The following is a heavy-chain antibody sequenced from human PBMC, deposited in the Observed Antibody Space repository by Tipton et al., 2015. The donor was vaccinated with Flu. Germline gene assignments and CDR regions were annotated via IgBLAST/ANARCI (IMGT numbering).Heavy chain of an antibody. D-gene: IGHD3-16*01. CDR3: TNGGGAIKPWDN. J-gene: IGHJ4*02. CDR1: GFNSSTYA. V-gene: IGHV3-23*01. CDR2: ISKSGLAT. Sequence: LSLTCAVSGFNSSTYAMTWVRQTPGRGLEWVSTISKSGLATYYAASVTGRFTVSRDHSKNMIYLQVSSLRVEDTALYYCTNGGGAIKPWDNWGQGTQITVSP.